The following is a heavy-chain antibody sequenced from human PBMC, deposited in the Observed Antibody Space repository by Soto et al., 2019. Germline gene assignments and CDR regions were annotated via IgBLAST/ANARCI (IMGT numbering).Heavy chain of an antibody. Sequence: ASVKVSCKASGGTFSSYTISWVRQAPGQGLEWMGRIIPILGIANYAQKFQGRVTITADKSTSTAYMELSSLRSEDTAVYYCASLSGYSYARENYYYYGMDVWGQGTTVTVSS. J-gene: IGHJ6*02. D-gene: IGHD5-18*01. CDR3: ASLSGYSYARENYYYYGMDV. V-gene: IGHV1-69*02. CDR1: GGTFSSYT. CDR2: IIPILGIA.